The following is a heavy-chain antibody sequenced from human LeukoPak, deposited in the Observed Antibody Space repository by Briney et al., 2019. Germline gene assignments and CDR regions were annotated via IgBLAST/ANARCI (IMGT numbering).Heavy chain of an antibody. J-gene: IGHJ4*02. CDR2: ISSSGSTI. D-gene: IGHD1-1*01. CDR3: ARDILGWNGVDYFDY. V-gene: IGHV3-48*03. CDR1: GFTFSSYE. Sequence: GGSLRLSCAASGFTFSSYEMNWVRQAPGKGLEWVSYISSSGSTIYYADSVKGRFTISRDNAKNSLYLQMNSLRAEDTAVYYCARDILGWNGVDYFDYWGQGTLVTVSS.